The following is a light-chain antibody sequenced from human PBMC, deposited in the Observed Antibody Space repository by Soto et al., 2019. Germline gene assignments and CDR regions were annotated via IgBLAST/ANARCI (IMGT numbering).Light chain of an antibody. CDR3: QQHTSYWPT. J-gene: IGKJ1*01. CDR1: QSVSSW. CDR2: KAS. V-gene: IGKV1-5*03. Sequence: DIVLTQSPATLSSSVGERATLSCRASQSVSSWLAWYQQKTGQAPKLLIYKASNLASGIPARFSGSGSGTEFTLTISSLQPDEFAAYYCQQHTSYWPTFGQGTKVEIK.